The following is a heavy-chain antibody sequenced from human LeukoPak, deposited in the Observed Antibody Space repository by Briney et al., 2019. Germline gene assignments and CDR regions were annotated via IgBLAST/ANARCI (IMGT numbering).Heavy chain of an antibody. CDR2: IGSGGGTK. CDR1: GFSFSSYE. V-gene: IGHV3-48*03. CDR3: ASFPSSGWYVSGNDF. Sequence: GGSLRLSCAASGFSFSSYEMNWVRHAPGKGLEWVSYIGSGGGTKYYADSVKGRFTISRDNGKYSLYLQMNSLRAEDTAVYYCASFPSSGWYVSGNDFWGQGTLVTVSS. D-gene: IGHD6-19*01. J-gene: IGHJ4*02.